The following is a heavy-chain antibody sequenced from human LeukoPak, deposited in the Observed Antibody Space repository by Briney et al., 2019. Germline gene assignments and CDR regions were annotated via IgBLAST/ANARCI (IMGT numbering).Heavy chain of an antibody. CDR3: TRDLPYYYDSSGYSGY. V-gene: IGHV3-49*04. CDR2: IRSKAYGGTT. D-gene: IGHD3-22*01. J-gene: IGHJ4*02. Sequence: GGSLRLSCAASGFTFSSYAMHWVRQAPGKGLEWVGFIRSKAYGGTTEYAASVKGRFTISRDDSKSIAYLQMNSLKNEDTAVYYCTRDLPYYYDSSGYSGYWGQGTLVTVSS. CDR1: GFTFSSYA.